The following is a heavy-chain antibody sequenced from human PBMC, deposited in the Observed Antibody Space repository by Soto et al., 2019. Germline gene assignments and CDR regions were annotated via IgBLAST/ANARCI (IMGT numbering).Heavy chain of an antibody. V-gene: IGHV4-59*01. CDR2: IYYSGST. CDR1: GGSISSYY. Sequence: QVQLQESGPGLVKPSETLSLTCTVSGGSISSYYWTWIRQPPGKGLEWIGYIYYSGSTNYNPSLKTRVTISLDTSKNQFSLKLTSVTAADTAVYYCAKGPRGDGDNPYYYYGLDVWGQGTTVTVSS. D-gene: IGHD3-10*01. J-gene: IGHJ6*02. CDR3: AKGPRGDGDNPYYYYGLDV.